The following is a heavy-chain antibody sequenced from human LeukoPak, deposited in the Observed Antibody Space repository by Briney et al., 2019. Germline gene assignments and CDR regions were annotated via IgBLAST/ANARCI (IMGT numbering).Heavy chain of an antibody. V-gene: IGHV4-34*01. CDR1: GGSFSGYY. J-gene: IGHJ3*02. CDR3: ARPIFGVVISAFDI. Sequence: SETLSLTCAVYGGSFSGYYWSRLRQPPGKGLEWIGEINHSGSTNYNPSLKSRVTISVDTSKNQFSLKLSSVTAADTAVYYCARPIFGVVISAFDIWGQGTMVTVSS. D-gene: IGHD3-3*01. CDR2: INHSGST.